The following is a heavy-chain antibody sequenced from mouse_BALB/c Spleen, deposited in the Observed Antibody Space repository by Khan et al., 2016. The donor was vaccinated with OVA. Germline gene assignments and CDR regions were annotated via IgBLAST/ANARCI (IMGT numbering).Heavy chain of an antibody. CDR2: ISSGSSTI. J-gene: IGHJ2*01. CDR1: GFTFSGFG. CDR3: ARTGYYYFDY. Sequence: EVELVESGGGLVQPGGSRKLSCAASGFTFSGFGMHWVRQAPEKGLEWVAYISSGSSTIYYADTVKGRFTISRDKPKNTLFLQMASLRSEDTAMYYCARTGYYYFDYWGQGTTLTVSS. V-gene: IGHV5-17*02. D-gene: IGHD2-3*01.